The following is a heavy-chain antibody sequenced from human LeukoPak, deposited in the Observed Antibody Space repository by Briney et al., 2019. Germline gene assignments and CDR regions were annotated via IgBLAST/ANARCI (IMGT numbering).Heavy chain of an antibody. CDR2: INPSGGST. D-gene: IGHD4-23*01. V-gene: IGHV1-46*01. CDR3: ARSPKDYGGNPYYFDY. J-gene: IGHJ4*02. Sequence: XSCKAXXXXFTXXYMHWVRQAPGQGLEWMGIINPSGGSTSYAQKFQGRVTMTRDTSTSTVYMELSSLRSEDTAVYYCARSPKDYGGNPYYFDYWGQGTLVTVSS. CDR1: XXXFTXXY.